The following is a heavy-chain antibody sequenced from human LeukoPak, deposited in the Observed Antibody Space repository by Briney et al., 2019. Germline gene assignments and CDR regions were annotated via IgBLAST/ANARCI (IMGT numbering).Heavy chain of an antibody. V-gene: IGHV5-51*01. D-gene: IGHD3-22*01. CDR3: ARQRDSSGYPIDY. CDR2: IYPGASDT. CDR1: GYSFTSYW. Sequence: GESLKISCKGSGYSFTSYWIGWVRQMPGKGLEWMGIIYPGASDTRYSPSFQGQVTISADKSISTAYLQWSSLKASDTAMYYCARQRDSSGYPIDYWGQGTLVTVSS. J-gene: IGHJ4*02.